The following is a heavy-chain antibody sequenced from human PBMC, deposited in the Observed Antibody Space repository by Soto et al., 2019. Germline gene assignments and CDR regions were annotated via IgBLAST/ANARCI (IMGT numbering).Heavy chain of an antibody. Sequence: PSETLSLTCTFSVVSISSGGYCWSWMGQHPGKGLEWIGYIYYSGSTYYTPSLKSRVTISVDTSKNQFSLKLISVTAADTAVYYCERVGSSTSFNWFDPWCQGTLVTVSS. D-gene: IGHD2-2*01. CDR2: IYYSGST. CDR3: ERVGSSTSFNWFDP. J-gene: IGHJ5*02. V-gene: IGHV4-31*03. CDR1: VVSISSGGYC.